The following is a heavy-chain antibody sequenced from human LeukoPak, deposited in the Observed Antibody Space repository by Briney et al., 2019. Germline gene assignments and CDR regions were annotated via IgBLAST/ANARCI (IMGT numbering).Heavy chain of an antibody. CDR2: IYYSGST. J-gene: IGHJ2*01. V-gene: IGHV4-39*01. D-gene: IGHD4-17*01. CDR3: ARVDDYGDFPYL. Sequence: SETLSLTCTVSGGSISSSSYYWGWIRRPPGKGLEWIGSIYYSGSTYYNPSLKSRVTISVDTSKNQFSLKLSSVTAADTAVYYCARVDDYGDFPYLWGRGTLVTVSS. CDR1: GGSISSSSYY.